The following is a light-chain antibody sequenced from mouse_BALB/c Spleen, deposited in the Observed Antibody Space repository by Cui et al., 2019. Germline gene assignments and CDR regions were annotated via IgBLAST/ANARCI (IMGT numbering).Light chain of an antibody. J-gene: IGKJ5*01. CDR3: QNDYSYPLT. CDR1: QSLLNSGNQKNY. Sequence: DIVMTQSPSSLTVTAGEKVTMSCKSSQSLLNSGNQKNYLTWYQQKPGQPPKLLIYWASTRESGVPDRFTGNGSGTDFTLTISSVQAEDLAVYYCQNDYSYPLTFGAGTKLELK. V-gene: IGKV8-19*01. CDR2: WAS.